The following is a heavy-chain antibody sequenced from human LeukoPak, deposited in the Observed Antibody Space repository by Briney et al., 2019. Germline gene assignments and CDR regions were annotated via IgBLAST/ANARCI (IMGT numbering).Heavy chain of an antibody. CDR2: ISYDGSNK. J-gene: IGHJ4*02. CDR3: AKDSTDSGYPFDY. Sequence: GGPLRLSCTASGFTFSSYGMHWVRQAPGKGLEWVALISYDGSNKYYADSVKGRFTISRDNSKNTLYLQMNSLRAEDTAVFYCAKDSTDSGYPFDYWGQGTLVTVSS. D-gene: IGHD5-12*01. V-gene: IGHV3-30*18. CDR1: GFTFSSYG.